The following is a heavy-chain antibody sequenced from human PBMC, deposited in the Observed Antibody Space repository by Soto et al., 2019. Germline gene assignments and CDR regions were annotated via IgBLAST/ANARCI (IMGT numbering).Heavy chain of an antibody. CDR1: GFTFSSYA. D-gene: IGHD3-10*01. Sequence: GGSLRLSCAASGFTFSSYAMSWVRQAPGKGLEWVSAISGSGGSTYYADSVKGRFTISRDNSKNTLYLQMNSLRAEDTAVYYCAKDPLRYYYGSGTPSGCGCYWGQGTLVTVSS. CDR3: AKDPLRYYYGSGTPSGCGCY. V-gene: IGHV3-23*01. J-gene: IGHJ4*02. CDR2: ISGSGGST.